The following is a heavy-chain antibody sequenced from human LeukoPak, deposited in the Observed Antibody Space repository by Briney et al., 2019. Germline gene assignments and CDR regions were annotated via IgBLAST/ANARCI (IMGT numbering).Heavy chain of an antibody. J-gene: IGHJ4*02. D-gene: IGHD2-2*01. CDR3: AKDPDDLGLYCSSTSCRDY. CDR2: IRYDGSNK. V-gene: IGHV3-30*02. CDR1: GFTFSSYG. Sequence: GGSLRLSCAASGFTFSSYGMHWVRQAPGKGLEWVAFIRYDGSNKYYADSVKGRFTISRDNSKNTLYLQMNSLRAEDTAVYYCAKDPDDLGLYCSSTSCRDYWGQGTLVTVSS.